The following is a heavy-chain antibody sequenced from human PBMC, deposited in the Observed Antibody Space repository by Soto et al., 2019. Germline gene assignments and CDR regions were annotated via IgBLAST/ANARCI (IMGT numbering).Heavy chain of an antibody. J-gene: IGHJ3*02. CDR2: ISAYNGNT. V-gene: IGHV1-18*01. CDR1: GYTFTSYG. D-gene: IGHD3-22*01. Sequence: ASVKVSCKASGYTFTSYGISWVRQAPGQGLEWMGWISAYNGNTNYAQKLQGRVTMTTDTSTSTAYMELSSLRSDDTAVYYCARGGDYYDSSEADAFDIWGQGTMVTVSS. CDR3: ARGGDYYDSSEADAFDI.